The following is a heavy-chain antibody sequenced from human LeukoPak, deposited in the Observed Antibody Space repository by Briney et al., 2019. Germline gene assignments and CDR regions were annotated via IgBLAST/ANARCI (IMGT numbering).Heavy chain of an antibody. D-gene: IGHD2-2*01. Sequence: ASVKVSFKASGYTFTIYYMHWVRQAPGQGLEWMGIINPSGGSTSYAQKFQGRVTMTRDTSTSTVYMELSSLRSEDTAVYYCASEDIVVVPAARALDYWGQGTLVTVSS. J-gene: IGHJ4*02. CDR2: INPSGGST. CDR3: ASEDIVVVPAARALDY. CDR1: GYTFTIYY. V-gene: IGHV1-46*01.